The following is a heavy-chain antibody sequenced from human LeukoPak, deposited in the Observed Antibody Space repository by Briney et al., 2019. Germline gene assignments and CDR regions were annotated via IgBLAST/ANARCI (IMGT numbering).Heavy chain of an antibody. Sequence: GGSLRLSCAASGFTVSSSYMSWVRQAPGKGLEWVSAISGSGGSTYYADSVKGRFTISRDNSKNTLYLQMNSLRAEDTAVYYCAKRGSYLDYWGQGTLVTVSS. CDR1: GFTVSSSY. CDR3: AKRGSYLDY. D-gene: IGHD1-26*01. V-gene: IGHV3-23*01. CDR2: ISGSGGST. J-gene: IGHJ4*02.